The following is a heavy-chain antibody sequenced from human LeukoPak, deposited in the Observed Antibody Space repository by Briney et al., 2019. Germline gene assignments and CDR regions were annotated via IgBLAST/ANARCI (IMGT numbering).Heavy chain of an antibody. CDR1: GFSLSTSGVG. D-gene: IGHD3-10*01. J-gene: IGHJ4*02. CDR3: AHKLDPTVRGGPSFDF. V-gene: IGHV2-5*02. CDR2: IYWDDDK. Sequence: ESGPTLVKPTETLTLTCTFSGFSLSTSGVGVGWFRQPPGKALEWLALIYWDDDKPYSPSLKSRLTITKDTSRNQVVLTMTNMDPVDTATYYCAHKLDPTVRGGPSFDFWGQGTLVIVSS.